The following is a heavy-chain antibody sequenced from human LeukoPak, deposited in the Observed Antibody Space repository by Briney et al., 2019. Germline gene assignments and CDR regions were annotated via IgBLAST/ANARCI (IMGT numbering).Heavy chain of an antibody. CDR2: IKQDGSEK. D-gene: IGHD2-2*01. CDR3: ASPFRVVVDV. J-gene: IGHJ2*01. V-gene: IGHV3-7*01. Sequence: GGSLRLSCAASGFTFNNYWMTWVRQAPGKGLEWVANIKQDGSEKYYVDSVKGRFTISRDNANNSLYLQMNSLRAEDTAVYYCASPFRVVVDVWRRGTLVTVSS. CDR1: GFTFNNYW.